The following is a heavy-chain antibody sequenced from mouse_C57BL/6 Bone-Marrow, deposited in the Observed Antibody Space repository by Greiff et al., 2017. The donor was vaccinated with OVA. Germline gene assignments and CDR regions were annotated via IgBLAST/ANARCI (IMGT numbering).Heavy chain of an antibody. CDR3: ARLMAVVATDYAMDY. D-gene: IGHD1-1*01. J-gene: IGHJ4*01. Sequence: QVQLQQSGAELMKPGASVKLSCKATGYTFTGYWIEWVKQRPGHGLEWIGEILTGSGSTNYNEKFKGKATFTADTSSNTDYMQLSSLTTEDSAIYYCARLMAVVATDYAMDYWGQGTSVTVSS. V-gene: IGHV1-9*01. CDR1: GYTFTGYW. CDR2: ILTGSGST.